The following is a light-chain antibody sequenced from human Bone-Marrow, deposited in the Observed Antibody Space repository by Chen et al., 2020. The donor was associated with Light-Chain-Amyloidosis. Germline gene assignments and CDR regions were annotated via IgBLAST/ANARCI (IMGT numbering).Light chain of an antibody. CDR3: QSADSSGTYEVI. CDR2: RDT. Sequence: SYELTQPRSVSVHPGQTARTTCPGDDLPTKYVYWYQQKPGQAPVLVIHRDTERPSGISERFSGSSSGTTATLTISGVQAEDEADYHCQSADSSGTYEVIFGGGTKLTVL. J-gene: IGLJ2*01. V-gene: IGLV3-25*03. CDR1: DLPTKY.